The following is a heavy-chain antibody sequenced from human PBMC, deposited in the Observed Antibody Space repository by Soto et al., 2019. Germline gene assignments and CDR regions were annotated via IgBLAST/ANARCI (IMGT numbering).Heavy chain of an antibody. CDR2: TYSGGTT. J-gene: IGHJ4*02. CDR3: ARDLWHGIAAAGPSDY. Sequence: EVQLVESGGGLVQPGGSLRLSCAASGFTVSSNYVSWVRQAPGKGLEWVSVTYSGGTTYYADSVKGRFTISRDNSYNVLYLQMNSLRPEDTAVYYCARDLWHGIAAAGPSDYWGQGTLVTVSS. CDR1: GFTVSSNY. V-gene: IGHV3-66*01. D-gene: IGHD6-13*01.